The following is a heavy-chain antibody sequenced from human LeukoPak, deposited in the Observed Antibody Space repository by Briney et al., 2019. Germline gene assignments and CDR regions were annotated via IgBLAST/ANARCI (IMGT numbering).Heavy chain of an antibody. CDR2: IKQDGSEK. CDR3: ARGVGAFDI. Sequence: PGGSLRLSCAASGFTFSDYYMSWIRQAPGKGLEWVANIKQDGSEKYYVDSVKGRFTISRDNAKNSLYLQMNSLRAEDTAVYYCARGVGAFDIWGQGTMVTVSS. V-gene: IGHV3-7*01. CDR1: GFTFSDYY. J-gene: IGHJ3*02.